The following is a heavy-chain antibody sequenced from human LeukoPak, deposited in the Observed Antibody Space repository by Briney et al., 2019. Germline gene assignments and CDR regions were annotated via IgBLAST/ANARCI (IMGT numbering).Heavy chain of an antibody. J-gene: IGHJ4*02. V-gene: IGHV3-7*01. CDR3: ARVEDYDILTGFDY. Sequence: PGGSLRLSCAASGFTFSSYWMSWVRQAPGKGLEWVANIKQDGSGKYYVGSVKGRFTISRDNAKNSLYLQMNSLRAEDTAVYYCARVEDYDILTGFDYWGQGTLVTVSS. CDR2: IKQDGSGK. D-gene: IGHD3-9*01. CDR1: GFTFSSYW.